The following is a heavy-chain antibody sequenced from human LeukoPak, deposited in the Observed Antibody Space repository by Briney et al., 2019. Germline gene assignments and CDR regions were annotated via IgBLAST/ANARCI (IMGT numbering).Heavy chain of an antibody. CDR1: GGFISSYY. V-gene: IGHV4-4*07. CDR2: IYTSGST. CDR3: ARVGVPAADLSWFDP. Sequence: PSETLSLTCTVSGGFISSYYWSWIRQPAGKGLEWIGRIYTSGSTNYNPSLKSRVTMSVDTSKNQFSLKLSSVTAADTAVYYCARVGVPAADLSWFDPWGQGTLVTVSS. D-gene: IGHD2-2*01. J-gene: IGHJ5*02.